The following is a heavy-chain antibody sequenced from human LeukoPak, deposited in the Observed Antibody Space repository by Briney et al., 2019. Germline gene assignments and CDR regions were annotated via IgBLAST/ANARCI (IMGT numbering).Heavy chain of an antibody. V-gene: IGHV4-61*02. CDR1: GDSISGGDYY. Sequence: SETLSLTCTVSGDSISGGDYYWSWIRQPAGKGLEWIGRISSSGSTNYNPSLKSRVTISVDTSKNQFSLKLSSVTAADTAVYYCASQYYYGSGRAYWGQGTLVTVSS. CDR2: ISSSGST. CDR3: ASQYYYGSGRAY. D-gene: IGHD3-10*01. J-gene: IGHJ4*02.